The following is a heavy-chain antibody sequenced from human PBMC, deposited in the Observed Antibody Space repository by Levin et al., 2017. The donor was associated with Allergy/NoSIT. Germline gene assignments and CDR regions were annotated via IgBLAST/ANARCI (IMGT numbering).Heavy chain of an antibody. V-gene: IGHV3-33*01. CDR1: GFTFSSYG. CDR3: ARALRSPDY. J-gene: IGHJ4*02. CDR2: IWYDGSNK. Sequence: GGSLRLSCAASGFTFSSYGMHWVRQAPGKGLEWVAVIWYDGSNKYYADSVKGRFTISRYNSKNTLFLQMDSLRAEDTAVYYCARALRSPDYWGQGTLVTVSS.